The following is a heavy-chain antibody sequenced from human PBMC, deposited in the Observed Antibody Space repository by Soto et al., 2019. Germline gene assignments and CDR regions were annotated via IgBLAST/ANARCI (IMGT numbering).Heavy chain of an antibody. CDR1: GCSVTTNY. D-gene: IGHD3-3*02. J-gene: IGHJ4*02. CDR3: ARGRDSRSIFDD. CDR2: IGSGGLT. Sequence: HPXGALIVACTVSGCSVTTNYMTWVRQAPGKGLEWVSLIGSGGLTYYADSVKGRFTISTDNSRNTLNLQMDSLKADDTALYYCARGRDSRSIFDDWGQGTLVTVYS. V-gene: IGHV3-53*01.